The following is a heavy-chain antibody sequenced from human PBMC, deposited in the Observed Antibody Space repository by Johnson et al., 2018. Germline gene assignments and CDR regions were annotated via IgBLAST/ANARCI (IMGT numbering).Heavy chain of an antibody. CDR1: GFTFSSYS. D-gene: IGHD6-6*01. CDR2: ISSSSSTL. CDR3: ARLGGQLNYYSNMDV. J-gene: IGHJ6*02. Sequence: VQLVQSGGGLVQPGGSLRLSCAASGFTFSSYSMNWVRQAPGKGLEWVSYISSSSSTLYYADSVKGRFTISRDNAKNSLYLQMNSLREDDTAVYYCARLGGQLNYYSNMDVWGQGTTVTVSS. V-gene: IGHV3-48*02.